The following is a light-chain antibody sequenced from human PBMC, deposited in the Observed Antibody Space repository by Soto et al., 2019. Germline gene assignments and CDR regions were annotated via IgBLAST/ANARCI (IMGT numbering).Light chain of an antibody. CDR3: TSYAGSSSRYV. CDR2: EVN. J-gene: IGLJ1*01. Sequence: QSVLTQPPSASGSPGQSVTISCTGTSSDVGGYNFVSWYQQHPGKAPKLMIYEVNKRPSGVPDRVSGSKSGNRASLTVSGLQAEDEADYYCTSYAGSSSRYVFGTGTKLTVL. V-gene: IGLV2-8*01. CDR1: SSDVGGYNF.